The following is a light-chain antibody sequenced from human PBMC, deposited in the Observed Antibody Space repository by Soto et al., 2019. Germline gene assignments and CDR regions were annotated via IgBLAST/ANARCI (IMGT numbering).Light chain of an antibody. CDR2: GAS. CDR3: QHYNSYPWT. CDR1: QNIDRW. J-gene: IGKJ1*01. V-gene: IGKV1-5*03. Sequence: DIQMTQSPSTLSASVGDRVTITCRASQNIDRWLAWYQQKPGKAPNLLIYGASNLDSGVPSRFSGSESGTEFTLPSSSLRPDDFATYYCQHYNSYPWTFGQGTNVDIK.